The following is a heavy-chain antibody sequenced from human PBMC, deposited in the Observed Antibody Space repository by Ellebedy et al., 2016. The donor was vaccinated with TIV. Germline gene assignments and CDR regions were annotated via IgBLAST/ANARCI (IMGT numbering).Heavy chain of an antibody. V-gene: IGHV3-7*01. CDR2: IYQDGSEK. Sequence: GESLKISCAASGFSFSNYWMSWVRQAPGKGLEWVANIYQDGSEKYYVDSVEGRFTISRDNAKNELYLQMKSLRVENTAVYYCARRGSYGDYAVHVNNWFDSWGQGTPVTVSP. J-gene: IGHJ5*01. D-gene: IGHD4-17*01. CDR3: ARRGSYGDYAVHVNNWFDS. CDR1: GFSFSNYW.